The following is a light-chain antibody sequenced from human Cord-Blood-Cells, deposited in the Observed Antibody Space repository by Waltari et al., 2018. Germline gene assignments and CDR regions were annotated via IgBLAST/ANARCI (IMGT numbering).Light chain of an antibody. Sequence: SVLTQPPPASGTPGQRVTTPCSGRTSNIGRTYVYWYQQLPGTAPKLLIYRNNQRPSGVPDRFSGSKSGTSASLAISGLRSEDEADYYCAAWDDSLSGWVFGGGTKLTVL. CDR1: TSNIGRTY. CDR3: AAWDDSLSGWV. V-gene: IGLV1-47*01. CDR2: RNN. J-gene: IGLJ3*02.